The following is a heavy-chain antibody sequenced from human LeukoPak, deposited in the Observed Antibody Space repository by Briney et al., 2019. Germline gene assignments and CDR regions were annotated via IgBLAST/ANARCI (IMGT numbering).Heavy chain of an antibody. J-gene: IGHJ2*01. CDR2: IYPGDSDT. Sequence: GESLKISCKGSGYSFTSYWIGWVRQMPGKGLEWMGIIYPGDSDTRYSPSFQGQVTISADKSISTAYLQWSSLKASDTAMYYCARTTSSSSWLFPYWYFDLWGRGTLVTVSS. CDR1: GYSFTSYW. D-gene: IGHD6-13*01. V-gene: IGHV5-51*01. CDR3: ARTTSSSSWLFPYWYFDL.